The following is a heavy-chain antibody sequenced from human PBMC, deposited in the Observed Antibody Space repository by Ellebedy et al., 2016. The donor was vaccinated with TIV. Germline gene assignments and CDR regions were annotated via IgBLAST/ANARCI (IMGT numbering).Heavy chain of an antibody. Sequence: GESLKISCAASGFTFSTFTMHWVRQGPGKGLEWVAAILHDASIKYYADSVKGRFTVTRDNSKNTVLLQTNALRADVTAVYFCAREGPMVRGVHYYYMDVWGKGTTVTVSS. D-gene: IGHD3-10*01. V-gene: IGHV3-30*04. J-gene: IGHJ6*03. CDR2: ILHDASIK. CDR1: GFTFSTFT. CDR3: AREGPMVRGVHYYYMDV.